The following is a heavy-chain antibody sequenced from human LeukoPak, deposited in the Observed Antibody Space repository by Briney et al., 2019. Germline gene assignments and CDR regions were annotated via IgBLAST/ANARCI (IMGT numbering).Heavy chain of an antibody. V-gene: IGHV1-18*01. Sequence: ASVKVSCKASGYTFTSYGISWVRQAPGQGLEWMGWISTYNGNTNYAQKLQGRVTMTTDTSTSTAYMDLRSLRSDDTAVYYCAREPYYYDSSGYYSDYWGQGTLVTVSS. CDR1: GYTFTSYG. CDR3: AREPYYYDSSGYYSDY. CDR2: ISTYNGNT. D-gene: IGHD3-22*01. J-gene: IGHJ4*02.